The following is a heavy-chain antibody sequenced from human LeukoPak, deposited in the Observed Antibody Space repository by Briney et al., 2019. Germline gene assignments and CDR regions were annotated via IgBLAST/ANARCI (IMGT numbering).Heavy chain of an antibody. Sequence: EASVKVSCKASGYTFTSYGISWVRQAPGQGLEWMGWISAYNGNTNYAQKLQGRVTMTTDTSTSTAYMKLRSLRSDDTAVYYCAAYCSSTSCLVAFDIWGQGTMVTVSS. J-gene: IGHJ3*02. CDR2: ISAYNGNT. CDR1: GYTFTSYG. D-gene: IGHD2-2*01. V-gene: IGHV1-18*01. CDR3: AAYCSSTSCLVAFDI.